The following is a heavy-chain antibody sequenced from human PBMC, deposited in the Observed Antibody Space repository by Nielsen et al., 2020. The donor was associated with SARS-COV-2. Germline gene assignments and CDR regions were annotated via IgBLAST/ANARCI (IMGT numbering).Heavy chain of an antibody. CDR3: ARFRSFYFDY. CDR2: IYYSGST. Sequence: SETLSLTCTVSGGSISSSSYYWGWIRQPPGKGLEWIGYIYYSGSTNYNPSLKSRVTISVDTSKNQFSLKLSTVTAADTAVYYCARFRSFYFDYWGQGTLVTVTS. J-gene: IGHJ4*02. CDR1: GGSISSSSYY. V-gene: IGHV4-61*05.